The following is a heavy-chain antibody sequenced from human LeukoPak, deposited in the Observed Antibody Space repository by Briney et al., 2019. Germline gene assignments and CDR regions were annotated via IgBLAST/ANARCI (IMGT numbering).Heavy chain of an antibody. CDR3: ARGLLCSGGSCSPDYYFDY. CDR1: GGSISSYY. J-gene: IGHJ4*02. D-gene: IGHD2-15*01. Sequence: SETLSLTCTVSGGSISSYYWSWIRQPAGKGLEWIGRIYTSGSTNYNPSLKSRVTMSVDTSKNQFSLKLSSVTAADTAVYYCARGLLCSGGSCSPDYYFDYWGQGTLVTVSS. CDR2: IYTSGST. V-gene: IGHV4-4*07.